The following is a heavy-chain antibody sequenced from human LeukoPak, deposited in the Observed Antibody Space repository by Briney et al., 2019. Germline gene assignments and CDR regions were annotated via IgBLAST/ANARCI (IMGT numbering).Heavy chain of an antibody. CDR3: ARGARYFDY. V-gene: IGHV3-48*01. CDR2: ISSSSSTI. J-gene: IGHJ4*02. CDR1: GFTFSSYG. Sequence: GRSLRLSCAASGFTFSSYGINWVRQAPGKGLEWVSYISSSSSTIYYADSVKGRFTISRDNAKNSLYLQMNSLRAADTAVYYCARGARYFDYWGQGTLVTVSS.